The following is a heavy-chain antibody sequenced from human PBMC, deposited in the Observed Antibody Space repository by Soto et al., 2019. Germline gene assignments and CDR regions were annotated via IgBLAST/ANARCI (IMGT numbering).Heavy chain of an antibody. CDR1: GGSISRYY. CDR3: ARAGYSYGFGYYYDY. J-gene: IGHJ4*02. D-gene: IGHD5-18*01. Sequence: SEPLSLTCTVSGGSISRYYWSWIRQPPGKGLEWIGNIYYDGTTNYSPSLKSRVTISVDTSNNQFSLRLSSVTAADTAVYYCARAGYSYGFGYYYDYWGQGTLVTVSS. CDR2: IYYDGTT. V-gene: IGHV4-59*01.